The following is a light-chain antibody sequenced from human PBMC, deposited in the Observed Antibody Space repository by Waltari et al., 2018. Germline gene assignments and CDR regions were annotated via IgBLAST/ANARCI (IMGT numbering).Light chain of an antibody. Sequence: SYKLTQTPSLAVSPGQTASITCSGENMRHKYVCWYQQKTGQSPELVIYQNDNRPSGFPERCSGSNSGDTATLTISGTQPMDEADYYCQAWDDTTAWVFGGGTKLTVL. CDR1: NMRHKY. J-gene: IGLJ3*02. CDR3: QAWDDTTAWV. CDR2: QND. V-gene: IGLV3-1*01.